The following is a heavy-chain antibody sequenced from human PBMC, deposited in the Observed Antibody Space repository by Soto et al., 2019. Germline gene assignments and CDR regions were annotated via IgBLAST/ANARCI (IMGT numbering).Heavy chain of an antibody. CDR3: ARWELTGTTDMWGFDP. Sequence: ASVKVSCKASGYTFTSYDINWVRQATGQGLEWMGWMNPNSGNTGYAQKFQGRVTMTRNTSISTAYMELSSLRSEDTAVYYCARWELTGTTDMWGFDPWGQGTLVTVSS. CDR2: MNPNSGNT. J-gene: IGHJ5*02. CDR1: GYTFTSYD. V-gene: IGHV1-8*01. D-gene: IGHD1-7*01.